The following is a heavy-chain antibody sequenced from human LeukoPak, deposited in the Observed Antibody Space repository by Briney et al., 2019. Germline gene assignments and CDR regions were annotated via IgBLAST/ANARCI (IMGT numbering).Heavy chain of an antibody. CDR2: ISSSSSDT. D-gene: IGHD5-24*01. CDR3: ARGSRTIELGDDY. V-gene: IGHV3-11*06. J-gene: IGHJ4*02. Sequence: GGSLRLSCAASGFTFSDSYMSWIRQTPGKGLEWVSYISSSSSDTNYADSVKGRFTISRDNAKNSLYLQMNSLRAEDTAVYYCARGSRTIELGDDYWGQGTQATVSS. CDR1: GFTFSDSY.